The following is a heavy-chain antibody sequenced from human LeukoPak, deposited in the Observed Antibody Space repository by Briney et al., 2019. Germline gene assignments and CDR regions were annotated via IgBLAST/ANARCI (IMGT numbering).Heavy chain of an antibody. CDR2: MNTKSGNT. J-gene: IGHJ4*02. CDR3: TRGTSTMIVY. Sequence: ASVKVSCKASGYSFTNYDINWVRQATGQGLEWMAWMNTKSGNTGYAQKFQGRVTLTRDTSISTAYMELTSLRSEDTAIYYCTRGTSTMIVYWGQGTQVTVSS. D-gene: IGHD3-22*01. CDR1: GYSFTNYD. V-gene: IGHV1-8*01.